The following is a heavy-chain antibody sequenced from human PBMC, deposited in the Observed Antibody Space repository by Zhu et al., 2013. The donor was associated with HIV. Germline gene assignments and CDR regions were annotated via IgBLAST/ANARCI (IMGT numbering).Heavy chain of an antibody. CDR2: IIPIFGTA. J-gene: IGHJ2*01. V-gene: IGHV1-69*01. Sequence: QVQLVQSGAEVKKPGASVKVSCKASGYTFTGYYMHWVRQAPGQGLEWMGGIIPIFGTANYAQKFQGRVTITADESTSTAYMELSSLRSEDTAVYYCASDHPPAYYYDSSGYYPMKYFDLWGRGTLVTVSS. CDR3: ASDHPPAYYYDSSGYYPMKYFDL. D-gene: IGHD3-22*01. CDR1: GYTFTGYY.